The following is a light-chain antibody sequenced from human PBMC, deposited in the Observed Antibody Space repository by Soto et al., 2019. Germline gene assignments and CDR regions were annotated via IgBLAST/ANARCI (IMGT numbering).Light chain of an antibody. CDR1: ESVSSNY. J-gene: IGKJ2*01. V-gene: IGKV3-20*01. CDR3: HQYCLLPRHP. CDR2: GAS. Sequence: EIVLTQSPGTLSLSPGESATLSCRASESVSSNYLAWYQQKPGQAPRLLIYGASSRATGIPTRFSGSGSGTDFTLTISSLEPEDFAVYYCHQYCLLPRHPFGQGTKLEIK.